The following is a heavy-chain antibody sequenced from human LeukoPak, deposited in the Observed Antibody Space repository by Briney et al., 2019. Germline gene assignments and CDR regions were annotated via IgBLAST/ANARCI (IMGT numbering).Heavy chain of an antibody. CDR2: IYYSGST. J-gene: IGHJ5*02. CDR1: GGSLSSGDYY. Sequence: PSETLSLTCTVSGGSLSSGDYYWSWIRQPPGTGLEWIGYIYYSGSTYYNPSLKSRVTISVDTSKNQFSLKLSSVTAADTAVYYCARGWGWDYYGSGSYWFDPWGQGTLVTVSS. V-gene: IGHV4-30-4*01. CDR3: ARGWGWDYYGSGSYWFDP. D-gene: IGHD3-10*01.